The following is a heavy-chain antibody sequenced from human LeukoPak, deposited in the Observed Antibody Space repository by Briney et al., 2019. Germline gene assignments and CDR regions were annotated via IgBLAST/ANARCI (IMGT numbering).Heavy chain of an antibody. Sequence: SETLSLTRAVSGGSISSSNWWSWVRQPPGTGLEWIGEIYHSGSTNYNPSLKSRVTISVDKSKNQFSLKLSSVTAADTAVYYCGALTGAAAGTWGPGYFDYWGQGTLVTVSS. CDR3: GALTGAAAGTWGPGYFDY. CDR1: GGSISSSNW. CDR2: IYHSGST. J-gene: IGHJ4*02. V-gene: IGHV4-4*02. D-gene: IGHD6-13*01.